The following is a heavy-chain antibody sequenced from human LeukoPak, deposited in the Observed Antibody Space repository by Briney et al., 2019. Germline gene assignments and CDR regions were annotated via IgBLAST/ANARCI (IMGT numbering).Heavy chain of an antibody. Sequence: GGPLRLSCAASGFTFSSYAMSWVRQAPGKGLEWVSAISGSGGSTYYADSVKGRFTISRDNSKNTLYLQMNSLRAEDTAVYYCAKVGYSDSTRYFDLWGRGTLVTVSS. CDR1: GFTFSSYA. CDR2: ISGSGGST. D-gene: IGHD2-15*01. J-gene: IGHJ2*01. CDR3: AKVGYSDSTRYFDL. V-gene: IGHV3-23*01.